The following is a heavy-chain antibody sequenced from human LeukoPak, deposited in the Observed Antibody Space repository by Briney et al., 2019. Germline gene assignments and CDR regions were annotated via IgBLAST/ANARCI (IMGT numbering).Heavy chain of an antibody. CDR2: INPSGGST. Sequence: ASVKVSCKASGYTFTNYYMHWVRQVPGQGLEWMGLINPSGGSTTYAQKFQGRVTMTRDTSTSTVYMELSSLRSEDTAVYYCARVPYCSNGICYTHYYCDYWGQGTLVTVSS. D-gene: IGHD2-8*01. CDR1: GYTFTNYY. J-gene: IGHJ4*02. V-gene: IGHV1-46*01. CDR3: ARVPYCSNGICYTHYYCDY.